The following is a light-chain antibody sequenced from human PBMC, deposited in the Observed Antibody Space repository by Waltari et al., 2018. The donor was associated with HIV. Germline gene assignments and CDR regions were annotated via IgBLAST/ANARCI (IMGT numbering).Light chain of an antibody. CDR3: GAWDSSLSAVV. Sequence: SVLTQPPSVSAAQGQMVTISCSGSSSNIGNNYVSWYQQLPGTAPKLLIYDNHKRPSGIPDRFSGSKSGTSATLGITGLQTGDEADYYCGAWDSSLSAVVFGGGTKLIVL. CDR1: SSNIGNNY. CDR2: DNH. J-gene: IGLJ2*01. V-gene: IGLV1-51*01.